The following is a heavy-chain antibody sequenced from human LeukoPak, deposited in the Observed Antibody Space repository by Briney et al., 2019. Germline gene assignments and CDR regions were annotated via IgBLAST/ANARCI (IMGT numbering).Heavy chain of an antibody. CDR2: ISGSGDST. CDR1: GFTFTSYG. Sequence: GGSLRLSGAASGFTFTSYGMSWVRQAPGKGLEWVSTISGSGDSTYYADSVKGRFTISRDNSKNTLRLQMNSLRAEDTAVYYCAKGGTGYCSSTSCLYYFDYWGQGTLVTVSS. D-gene: IGHD2-2*01. J-gene: IGHJ4*02. CDR3: AKGGTGYCSSTSCLYYFDY. V-gene: IGHV3-23*01.